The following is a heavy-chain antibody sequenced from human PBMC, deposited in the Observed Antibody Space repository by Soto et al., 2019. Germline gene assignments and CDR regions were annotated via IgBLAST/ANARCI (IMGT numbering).Heavy chain of an antibody. Sequence: PGGSLRLSCAGSGFTLSDHYIDWVRQAPGKGLEWVANINPDGSEKHYVDSVKGRFTISRDNAKNSLYLQMSSLTAEDSALYYCSRSLDSWGQGTRVTVSS. J-gene: IGHJ4*02. CDR1: GFTLSDHY. V-gene: IGHV3-7*01. CDR3: SRSLDS. CDR2: INPDGSEK.